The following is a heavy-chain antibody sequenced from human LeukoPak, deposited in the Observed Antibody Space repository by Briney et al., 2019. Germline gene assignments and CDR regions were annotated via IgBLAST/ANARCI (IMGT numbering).Heavy chain of an antibody. CDR1: GGSISSYY. CDR2: IYTSGST. V-gene: IGHV4-4*09. J-gene: IGHJ6*03. Sequence: SETLSLTCTVSGGSISSYYWSWIRQPPGKGLEWIGYIYTSGSTNYNPSLKSRVTISVDTSKNQFSLKLSSVTAADTAVYYCARRATLPVFGYYYYYMDVWGKGTTVTVSS. CDR3: ARRATLPVFGYYYYYMDV. D-gene: IGHD1-26*01.